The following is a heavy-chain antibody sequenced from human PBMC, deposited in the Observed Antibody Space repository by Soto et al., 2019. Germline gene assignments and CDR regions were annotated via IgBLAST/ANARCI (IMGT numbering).Heavy chain of an antibody. Sequence: SLRLSCAASGFTFSSYGMHWVRQAPGKGLEWVAVVWYDGTNKYYADSVKGRFTVSRDNAKNMLYLQMNSLRGEDTAVYYCAKDVGQQLVLNYGMDVWGQGTTVTVSS. CDR2: VWYDGTNK. CDR3: AKDVGQQLVLNYGMDV. CDR1: GFTFSSYG. V-gene: IGHV3-33*03. J-gene: IGHJ6*02. D-gene: IGHD6-13*01.